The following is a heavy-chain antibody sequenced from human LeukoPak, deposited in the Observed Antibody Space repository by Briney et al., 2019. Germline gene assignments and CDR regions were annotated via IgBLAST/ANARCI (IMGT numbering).Heavy chain of an antibody. CDR1: GFTVSSNY. CDR2: IYSGGST. J-gene: IGHJ3*02. V-gene: IGHV3-66*01. CDR3: ARDYSSGWFPRSDAFDI. Sequence: GGSLRLSCAASGFTVSSNYMSWVRQAQGKGLEWVSVIYSGGSTYYADSVKGRFTISRDNSKNTLYLQMNSLRAEDTAVYYCARDYSSGWFPRSDAFDIWGQGTMVTVSS. D-gene: IGHD6-19*01.